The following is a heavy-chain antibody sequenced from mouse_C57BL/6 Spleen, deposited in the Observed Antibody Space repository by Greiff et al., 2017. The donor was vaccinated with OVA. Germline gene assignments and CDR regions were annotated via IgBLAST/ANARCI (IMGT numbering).Heavy chain of an antibody. V-gene: IGHV7-3*01. CDR1: GFTFTDYY. J-gene: IGHJ3*01. CDR2: IRNKANGYTT. CDR3: ARHAYDYYGSSYVSY. Sequence: EVQGVESGGGLVQPGGSLSLSCAASGFTFTDYYMSWVRQPPGKALEWLGFIRNKANGYTTEYSASVKGRFTISRDNSQSILYLQMNALRAEDSATYYCARHAYDYYGSSYVSYWGQGTLVTVSA. D-gene: IGHD1-1*01.